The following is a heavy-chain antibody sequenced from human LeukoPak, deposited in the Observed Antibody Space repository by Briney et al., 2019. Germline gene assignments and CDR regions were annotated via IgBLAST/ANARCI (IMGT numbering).Heavy chain of an antibody. CDR3: AKLGYCSGGSRDRMDV. Sequence: GGSLRLSCAASGFTFDDYTMHWVRQAPGKGLEWVSLISWDGGSTYYADSVKGRFTISRDNSKNSLYLQMNSLRTEDTALYYCAKLGYCSGGSRDRMDVWGKGTTVTVSS. J-gene: IGHJ6*04. D-gene: IGHD2-15*01. CDR1: GFTFDDYT. CDR2: ISWDGGST. V-gene: IGHV3-43*01.